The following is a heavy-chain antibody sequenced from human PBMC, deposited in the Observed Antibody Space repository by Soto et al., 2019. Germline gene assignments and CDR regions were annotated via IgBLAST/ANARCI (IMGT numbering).Heavy chain of an antibody. Sequence: ASVKGSCKASGYTFTGYYMHWVRQSPGQGLEWMGWINPNSGGTNYAQKFQGWVTMTRDTSISTAYMELSRLRSDDTAVYYCARGYYDSSGYCWSQFDYWGQGTLVTVSS. CDR1: GYTFTGYY. J-gene: IGHJ4*02. V-gene: IGHV1-2*04. CDR3: ARGYYDSSGYCWSQFDY. CDR2: INPNSGGT. D-gene: IGHD3-22*01.